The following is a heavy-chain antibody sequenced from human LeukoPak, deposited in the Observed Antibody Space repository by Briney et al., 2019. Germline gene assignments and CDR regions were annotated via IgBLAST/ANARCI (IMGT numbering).Heavy chain of an antibody. D-gene: IGHD3-9*01. J-gene: IGHJ6*02. V-gene: IGHV3-21*01. CDR1: GFTFSSYS. Sequence: GGSLRLSCAASGFTFSSYSMNWVRQAPGKGLEWVSSISSSSSYIYYADSVKGRFTISRDNAKNSLYLQMNSLRAEDTAVYYCARDLGILRYFDWLLTPYYYGMDVWGQGTTVTVSS. CDR2: ISSSSSYI. CDR3: ARDLGILRYFDWLLTPYYYGMDV.